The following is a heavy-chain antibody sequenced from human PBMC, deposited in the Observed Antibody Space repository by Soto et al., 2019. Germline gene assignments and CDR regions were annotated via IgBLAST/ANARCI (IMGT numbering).Heavy chain of an antibody. CDR1: GFTFSSYW. D-gene: IGHD2-15*01. Sequence: EVQLVESGGGLVKPGESLRLSCAASGFTFSSYWMHWVRQAPGKGLVWVSRINSDGSSTSYAGSVKGRFTISRDNAKNTLYLQMNRVRAEDTAVYYCVRFSLVVAAATREDYWGQGTLVTVSS. V-gene: IGHV3-74*01. CDR3: VRFSLVVAAATREDY. CDR2: INSDGSST. J-gene: IGHJ4*02.